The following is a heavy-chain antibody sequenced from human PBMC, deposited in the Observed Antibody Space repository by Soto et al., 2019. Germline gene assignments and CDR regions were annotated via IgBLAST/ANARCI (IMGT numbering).Heavy chain of an antibody. J-gene: IGHJ6*02. CDR1: GFTFSIYS. V-gene: IGHV3-23*01. D-gene: IGHD3-9*01. Sequence: GSLRLSCAASGFTFSIYSMNWVRQAPGKGLEWVSLISGSGSTTYYADSVEGRFTISRDNSKNTLYLEMDSLRAEGTAVYYCAKVVKYDVLTGYYKGPDYYGMDVWGQGTTVTVSS. CDR3: AKVVKYDVLTGYYKGPDYYGMDV. CDR2: ISGSGSTT.